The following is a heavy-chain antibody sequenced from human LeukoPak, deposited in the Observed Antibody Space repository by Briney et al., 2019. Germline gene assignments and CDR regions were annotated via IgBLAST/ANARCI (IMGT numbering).Heavy chain of an antibody. D-gene: IGHD3-22*01. Sequence: GGSLRLSCAASGFTFSSYWMHWVRQAPGKGLVWVSRINSDGSSTSYADSVKGRFTISRDNAKNTLYLQMNSLRAEDTAVYYCARDRSGSWYYYDSSGHYDYWGQGTLVTVSS. V-gene: IGHV3-74*01. CDR3: ARDRSGSWYYYDSSGHYDY. CDR1: GFTFSSYW. J-gene: IGHJ4*02. CDR2: INSDGSST.